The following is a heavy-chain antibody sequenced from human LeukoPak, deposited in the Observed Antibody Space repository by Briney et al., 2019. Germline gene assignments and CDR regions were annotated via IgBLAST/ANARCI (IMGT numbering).Heavy chain of an antibody. CDR2: MNPSGDTT. Sequence: GASVKVSCKASGYNFTNYYMHWVRQAPGHGVEWMGIMNPSGDTTTYAEKFQGRITMTRDTSTSTVYMELSSLRSEDTAVYYCARGGALRYFEWFSAYWGQGTLVTVSS. V-gene: IGHV1-46*01. D-gene: IGHD3-9*01. CDR3: ARGGALRYFEWFSAY. CDR1: GYNFTNYY. J-gene: IGHJ4*02.